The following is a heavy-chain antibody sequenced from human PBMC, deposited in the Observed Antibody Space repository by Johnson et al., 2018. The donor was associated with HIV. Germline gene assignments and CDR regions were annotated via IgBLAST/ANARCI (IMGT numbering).Heavy chain of an antibody. CDR3: AKELALYSSGYGGDAFDI. CDR2: IWYDGSNK. Sequence: QVQLVESGGGVVQPGRSLRLSCAASGFTFSSYGMHWVRQAPGKGLEWVAVIWYDGSNKYYADSVKGRFTISRDNSKNTLYLQMNSLRAEDTAVYYCAKELALYSSGYGGDAFDIWGQGTM. J-gene: IGHJ3*02. CDR1: GFTFSSYG. D-gene: IGHD6-19*01. V-gene: IGHV3-33*06.